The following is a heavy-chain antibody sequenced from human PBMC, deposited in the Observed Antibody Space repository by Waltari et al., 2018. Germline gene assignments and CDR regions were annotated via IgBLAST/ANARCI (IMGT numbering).Heavy chain of an antibody. Sequence: QVQLVQSVAEVTKPGASVKVSCKPSVYPFTDYHIHWVRQAPGQGLEWMGWINPKSGGTYYAQTFQGWVTMTRDTSTSTVYMELSSLKSDDTAVYYCARRSCTGECYAPYVYWGQGSLVTVSS. J-gene: IGHJ4*02. CDR2: INPKSGGT. V-gene: IGHV1-2*04. D-gene: IGHD2-8*02. CDR1: VYPFTDYH. CDR3: ARRSCTGECYAPYVY.